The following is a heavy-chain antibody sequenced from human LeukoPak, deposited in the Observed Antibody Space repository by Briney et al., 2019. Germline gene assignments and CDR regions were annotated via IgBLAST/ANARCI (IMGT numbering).Heavy chain of an antibody. CDR3: AREDWNDVYGY. CDR2: INHSGST. J-gene: IGHJ4*02. V-gene: IGHV4-34*01. Sequence: PSETLSLTCTVSGGSISNYYWTWIRQPPGKGLEWIGEINHSGSTNYNPSLKSRVTISVDTSKNQFSLKLGSVTAADTAVYYCAREDWNDVYGYWGQGTLVTVSS. CDR1: GGSISNYY. D-gene: IGHD1-1*01.